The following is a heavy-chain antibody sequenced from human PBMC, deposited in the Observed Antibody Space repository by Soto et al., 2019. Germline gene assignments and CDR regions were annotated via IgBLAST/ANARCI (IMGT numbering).Heavy chain of an antibody. CDR2: IYSGGST. V-gene: IGHV3-53*01. Sequence: GGSLRLSCAASGFTVSSNYMSWVRQAPGKGLEWVSVIYSGGSTYYADSVKGRFTISRDNSKNTLYLQMNSLRAEDTAVYYCANPTRWNDGPDAFDIWGQGTMVTVSS. CDR3: ANPTRWNDGPDAFDI. J-gene: IGHJ3*02. CDR1: GFTVSSNY. D-gene: IGHD1-1*01.